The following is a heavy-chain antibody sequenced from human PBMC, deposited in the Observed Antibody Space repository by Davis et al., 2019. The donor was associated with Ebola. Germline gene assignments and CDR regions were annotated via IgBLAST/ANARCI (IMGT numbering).Heavy chain of an antibody. CDR2: INSDGGNT. CDR1: GFTFSSYW. V-gene: IGHV3-74*01. CDR3: AKDFDYENGY. Sequence: PGGSLRLSCTASGFTFSSYWMHWVRQAPGKGLVWVSRINSDGGNTGYADPVKGRFTISRDNAKNTLYLQMNGLRAEDTAVYYCAKDFDYENGYWGQGTLVTVSS. D-gene: IGHD3-9*01. J-gene: IGHJ4*02.